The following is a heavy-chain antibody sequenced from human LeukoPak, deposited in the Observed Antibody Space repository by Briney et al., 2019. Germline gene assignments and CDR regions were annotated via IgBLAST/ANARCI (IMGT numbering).Heavy chain of an antibody. J-gene: IGHJ4*02. CDR2: IYYSGST. CDR1: GGSFSGYY. D-gene: IGHD5-18*01. V-gene: IGHV4-59*01. Sequence: PSETLSLTCAVYGGSFSGYYWSWIRQPPGKGLEWIGYIYYSGSTNYNPSLKSRVTISVDTSKNQFSLKLSSVTAADTAVYYCAAGYSYGHLLDYWGQGTLVTVSS. CDR3: AAGYSYGHLLDY.